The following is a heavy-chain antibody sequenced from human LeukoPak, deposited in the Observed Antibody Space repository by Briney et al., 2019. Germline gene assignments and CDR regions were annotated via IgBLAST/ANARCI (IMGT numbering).Heavy chain of an antibody. V-gene: IGHV4-59*01. Sequence: SETLSLTCTVSGGSISSYYWSWIRQPLGKGLEWIGYIYYSGSTNYNPSLKSRVTISVDTSKNQFSLKLSSVTAADTAVYYCARVGYNWNDAGNWFDPWGQGTLVTVSS. CDR3: ARVGYNWNDAGNWFDP. D-gene: IGHD1-1*01. J-gene: IGHJ5*02. CDR2: IYYSGST. CDR1: GGSISSYY.